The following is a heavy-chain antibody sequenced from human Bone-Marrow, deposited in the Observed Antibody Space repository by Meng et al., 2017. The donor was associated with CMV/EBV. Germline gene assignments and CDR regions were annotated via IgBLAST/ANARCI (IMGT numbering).Heavy chain of an antibody. CDR3: ARGRRWIQLWTSYDAFDI. J-gene: IGHJ3*02. V-gene: IGHV3-30*04. Sequence: GESLKISCAASGFTFSSYAMHWVRQAPGKGLEWVAVISYDGSNKYYADSVKGRFTISRDNSKNTLYLQMNSLRAEDTAVYYCARGRRWIQLWTSYDAFDIWGQGTRVNGSS. CDR2: ISYDGSNK. CDR1: GFTFSSYA. D-gene: IGHD5-18*01.